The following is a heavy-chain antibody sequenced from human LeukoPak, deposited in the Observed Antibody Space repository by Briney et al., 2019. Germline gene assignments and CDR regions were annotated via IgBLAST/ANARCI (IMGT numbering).Heavy chain of an antibody. CDR2: ISGSGDST. V-gene: IGHV3-23*01. Sequence: PGGSLRLSCVASGFTFFNYAMTWVRQAPGKGLEWVSAISGSGDSTFNADSVRGRFTISRDNSKNTLYLQMNSLRAEDTAVYYCARGRSGSLDCFDYWGQGTLVTVSS. J-gene: IGHJ4*02. CDR3: ARGRSGSLDCFDY. D-gene: IGHD1-26*01. CDR1: GFTFFNYA.